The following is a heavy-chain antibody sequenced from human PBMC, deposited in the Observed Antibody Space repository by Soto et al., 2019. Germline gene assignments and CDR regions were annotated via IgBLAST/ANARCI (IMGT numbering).Heavy chain of an antibody. V-gene: IGHV4-34*01. CDR1: GGSLSGYY. D-gene: IGHD1-26*01. CDR3: ARHHVRGRTIAGAAEF. Sequence: QVQLQQRGAGLLKPSETLSLTCAVYGGSLSGYYWSWIRQPPGKALEWIGEFNHSGDTNYNPSLKSRVSISADTSKTEVFLNLSSVTAADTAIYYCARHHVRGRTIAGAAEFWGQGTLVTVSS. CDR2: FNHSGDT. J-gene: IGHJ4*02.